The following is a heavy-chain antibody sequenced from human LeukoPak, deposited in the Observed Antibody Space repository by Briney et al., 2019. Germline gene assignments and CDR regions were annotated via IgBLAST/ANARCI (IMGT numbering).Heavy chain of an antibody. Sequence: PGRSLCLSCAASGFSVSSNYMSCVRQAPGNWLEWVSFIFSGGSKYSADSVKGRFTISRDNSKNTLYLQMNSLRAEDTAVYYCARARITIYTLDAFDIWGQGTMVTVSS. J-gene: IGHJ3*02. D-gene: IGHD3-3*01. CDR3: ARARITIYTLDAFDI. V-gene: IGHV3-53*01. CDR2: IFSGGSK. CDR1: GFSVSSNY.